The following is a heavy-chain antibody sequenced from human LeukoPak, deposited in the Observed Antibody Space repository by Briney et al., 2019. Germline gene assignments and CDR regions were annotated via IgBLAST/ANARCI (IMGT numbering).Heavy chain of an antibody. CDR2: IRYDGSNK. J-gene: IGHJ4*02. CDR1: GFTFTSYG. Sequence: PGGSLRLSCAASGFTFTSYGIHWVRQAPGKGLEWVAFIRYDGSNKYYADSVKGRFTISRDNSKNTLYLQMNSLRAEDTAVYYCAKDISGSWSIDYWGQGTLSPSPQ. V-gene: IGHV3-30*02. CDR3: AKDISGSWSIDY. D-gene: IGHD6-13*01.